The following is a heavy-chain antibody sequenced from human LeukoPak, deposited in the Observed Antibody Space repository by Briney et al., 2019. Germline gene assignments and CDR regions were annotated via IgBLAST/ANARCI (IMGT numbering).Heavy chain of an antibody. Sequence: SETLSLTCTVSGGSISSYYWSWIRQPPGKGLEWIGYIYYSGSTYYNPSLKSRVTISVDTSKNQFSLKLSSVTAADTAVYYCARLGYSSGWYYFDYWGQGTLVTVSS. J-gene: IGHJ4*02. D-gene: IGHD6-19*01. CDR1: GGSISSYY. CDR3: ARLGYSSGWYYFDY. V-gene: IGHV4-59*08. CDR2: IYYSGST.